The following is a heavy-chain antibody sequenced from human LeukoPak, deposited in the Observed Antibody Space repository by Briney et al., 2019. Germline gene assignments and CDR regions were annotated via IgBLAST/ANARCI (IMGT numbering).Heavy chain of an antibody. D-gene: IGHD2-2*01. V-gene: IGHV3-48*03. J-gene: IGHJ4*02. CDR2: ISSSGSTI. Sequence: GGSLRLSCAASGFTFSSYEMNWVRQAPGKGLEWVSYISSSGSTIYYADSVKGRFTISRDNAKNSLYLQMNSLRAEDTAVYYCARVTEDIVVVPAAPLGYWGQGTLVTVSS. CDR1: GFTFSSYE. CDR3: ARVTEDIVVVPAAPLGY.